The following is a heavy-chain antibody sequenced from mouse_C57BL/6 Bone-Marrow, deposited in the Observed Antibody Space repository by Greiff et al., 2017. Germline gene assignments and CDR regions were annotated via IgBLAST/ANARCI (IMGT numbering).Heavy chain of an antibody. CDR2: IYPGSGST. V-gene: IGHV1-55*01. D-gene: IGHD1-1*01. Sequence: VQLQQPGAELVKPGASVKMSCKASGYTFTSYWITWVKQRPGQGLEWIGDIYPGSGSTNYNEKFKSKATLTVDTSSSTAYMQLSSLTSEDSAVYYCANCYGNSYPYYAMDYWGQGTSVTVSS. CDR3: ANCYGNSYPYYAMDY. CDR1: GYTFTSYW. J-gene: IGHJ4*01.